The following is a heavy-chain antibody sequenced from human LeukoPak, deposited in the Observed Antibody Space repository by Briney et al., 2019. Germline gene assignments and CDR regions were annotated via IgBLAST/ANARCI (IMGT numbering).Heavy chain of an antibody. CDR3: AGGSSSGYLFFDI. CDR2: MNPNSGNT. D-gene: IGHD6-6*01. Sequence: ASVKVSCKASGYTFTSYDINWVRQATGQGLEWKGWMNPNSGNTGYAQKFQGRVTMTRNTSISTAYMELSSLRSEDTAVYYCAGGSSSGYLFFDIWGQGTMVTVSS. V-gene: IGHV1-8*01. CDR1: GYTFTSYD. J-gene: IGHJ3*02.